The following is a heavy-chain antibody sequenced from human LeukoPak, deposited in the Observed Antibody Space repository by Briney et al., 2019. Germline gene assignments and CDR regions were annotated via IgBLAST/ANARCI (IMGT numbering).Heavy chain of an antibody. J-gene: IGHJ6*03. CDR3: AREYSGYDYLNYYYYMDV. D-gene: IGHD5-12*01. CDR2: IYTSGSP. CDR1: GGSISSYY. V-gene: IGHV4-4*07. Sequence: SETLSLTCTVSGGSISSYYWSWIRQPAGKGLEWIGRIYTSGSPNYNPSLKSRVTMSVDTSKNQFSLKLSSVTAADTAVYYCAREYSGYDYLNYYYYMDVWGKGTTVTVSS.